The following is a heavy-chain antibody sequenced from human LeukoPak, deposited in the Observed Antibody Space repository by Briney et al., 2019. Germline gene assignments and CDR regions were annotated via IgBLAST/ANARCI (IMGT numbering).Heavy chain of an antibody. CDR1: GGSISSYY. CDR2: IYYSGST. V-gene: IGHV4-59*01. Sequence: SETLSLTCTVSGGSISSYYWSWLRQPPGKGLEWIGYIYYSGSTNYNPSLKSRVTISVDTSKNQFSLKLSSVTAADTAVYYCARGYDILTGYAFDIWGQGTMVTVSS. J-gene: IGHJ3*02. CDR3: ARGYDILTGYAFDI. D-gene: IGHD3-9*01.